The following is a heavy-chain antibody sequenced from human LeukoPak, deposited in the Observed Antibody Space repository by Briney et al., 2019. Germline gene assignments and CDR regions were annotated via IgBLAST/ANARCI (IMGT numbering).Heavy chain of an antibody. Sequence: GGPLRLSCAGSGDTISRYRMRGVSQAPGKGVERVANIKQDGSVRNYVASVKGGFSISRDSAEKSLCVEMKSLRGEDTAVYYCVRQEGNFYDYAMDVWGQGTTVTVSS. J-gene: IGHJ6*02. V-gene: IGHV3-7*05. CDR2: IKQDGSVR. CDR3: VRQEGNFYDYAMDV. CDR1: GDTISRYR.